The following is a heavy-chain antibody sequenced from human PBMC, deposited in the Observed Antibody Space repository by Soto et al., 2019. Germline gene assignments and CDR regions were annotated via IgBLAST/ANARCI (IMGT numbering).Heavy chain of an antibody. D-gene: IGHD2-2*01. CDR2: INPSGGST. V-gene: IGHV1-46*01. CDR3: ARSGYCISTSCHSPYYYYGMDV. CDR1: GYTFTSYY. Sequence: ASVKVSCKACGYTFTSYYMHWVRQAPGQGLEWMGIINPSGGSTSYAQKFQGRVTMTRNTSTSTVYMELSSLRSEDTAVYYCARSGYCISTSCHSPYYYYGMDVWGQGTTVTVSS. J-gene: IGHJ6*02.